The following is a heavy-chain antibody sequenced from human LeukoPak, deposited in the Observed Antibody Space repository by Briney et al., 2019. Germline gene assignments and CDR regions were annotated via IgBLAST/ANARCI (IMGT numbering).Heavy chain of an antibody. V-gene: IGHV1-18*04. CDR2: ISAYNGNT. J-gene: IGHJ4*02. CDR3: ARDQITYYYGSGSYYNVPGDY. Sequence: ASVKVSCKASGYTFTSYGTSWVRQAPGQGLEWMGWISAYNGNTNYAQKLQGRVTMTTDTSTSTAYMELRSLRSDDTAVYYCARDQITYYYGSGSYYNVPGDYWGQGTLVTVSS. D-gene: IGHD3-10*01. CDR1: GYTFTSYG.